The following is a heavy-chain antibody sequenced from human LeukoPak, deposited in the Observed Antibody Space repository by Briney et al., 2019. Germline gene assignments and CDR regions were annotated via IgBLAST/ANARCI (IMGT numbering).Heavy chain of an antibody. V-gene: IGHV3-30*02. Sequence: GGSLRLSCAASGFTFSSYGMHWVRQAPGKGLEWVAFIRYDGSNKYYADSVKGRFTISRDNSKNTLYLQMNSLRAEDTAVYYCARDQLYYDILTGPDYWGQGTLVTVSS. CDR2: IRYDGSNK. J-gene: IGHJ4*02. D-gene: IGHD3-9*01. CDR3: ARDQLYYDILTGPDY. CDR1: GFTFSSYG.